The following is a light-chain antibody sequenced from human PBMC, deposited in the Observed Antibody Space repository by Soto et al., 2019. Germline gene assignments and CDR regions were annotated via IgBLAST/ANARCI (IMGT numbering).Light chain of an antibody. CDR3: QQYNDWPLT. V-gene: IGKV3-15*01. Sequence: EKVMTQSPAALSVSPGERATLSCRASQSVNSNLAWYQRKPGQAPRLFLYGASTRATGIPARFSGSASGTEFTLTISSLQSEDSAVYYCQQYNDWPLTFGGGTKVDIK. CDR2: GAS. J-gene: IGKJ4*01. CDR1: QSVNSN.